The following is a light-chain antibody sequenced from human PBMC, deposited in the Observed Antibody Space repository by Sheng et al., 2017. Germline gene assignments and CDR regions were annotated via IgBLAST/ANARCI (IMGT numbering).Light chain of an antibody. Sequence: QLVLTQPPSASASLGASVTLTCTLSNGYSNYKVDWYQQRPGKGPRFVMRVGTGGIVGSKGDGIPDRFSVWGSGLNRYLTIENIQAEDESDYHCGTDHGSGGKFFMVFGGGTKLSVL. V-gene: IGLV9-49*03. CDR1: NGYSNYK. CDR3: GTDHGSGGKFFMV. J-gene: IGLJ2*01. CDR2: VGTGGIVG.